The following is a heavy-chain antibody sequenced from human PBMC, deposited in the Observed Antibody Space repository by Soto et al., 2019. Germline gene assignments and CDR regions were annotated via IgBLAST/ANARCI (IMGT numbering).Heavy chain of an antibody. CDR1: GFTFNDYY. D-gene: IGHD6-19*01. Sequence: GGSLRLSCEGSGFTFNDYYMTWIRQAPGKGLEWVAYINTLSTAIYYADSVKGRFTISRDNAKNSLYLQMNGLRAEDTATYYCARRLQWQLRPLDSWGRGTLVTVSS. CDR3: ARRLQWQLRPLDS. CDR2: INTLSTAI. J-gene: IGHJ4*02. V-gene: IGHV3-11*01.